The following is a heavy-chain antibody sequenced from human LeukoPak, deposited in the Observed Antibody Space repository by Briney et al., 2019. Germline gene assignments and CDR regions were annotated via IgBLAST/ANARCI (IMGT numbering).Heavy chain of an antibody. Sequence: PSETLSLTCTVSGGSINYYYWGWLRQPPGKGLEWIGYIYSSGTTRYNPSLMSRVTISVDASKNQFSLNLRYVTAADTAVYYCARDSRYSDNSGYYYSHYYMDVWGKGTTVTVS. D-gene: IGHD3-22*01. CDR3: ARDSRYSDNSGYYYSHYYMDV. CDR1: GGSINYYY. CDR2: IYSSGTT. J-gene: IGHJ6*03. V-gene: IGHV4-59*01.